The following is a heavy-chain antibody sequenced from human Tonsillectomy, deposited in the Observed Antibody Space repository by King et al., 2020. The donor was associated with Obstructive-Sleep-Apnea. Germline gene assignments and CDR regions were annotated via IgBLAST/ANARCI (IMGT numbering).Heavy chain of an antibody. CDR3: AKDMRSSGYYYDY. CDR2: ISWNSGSI. D-gene: IGHD3-22*01. J-gene: IGHJ4*02. Sequence: VQLVESGGGLVQPGRSLRLSCAASGFTFDDYAMHWVRQAPGKGLEWVSGISWNSGSIGYADSVKGRFTISRDNAKNSLYLQMNSLRAEDTALYYCAKDMRSSGYYYDYWGQGTLVTVSS. V-gene: IGHV3-9*01. CDR1: GFTFDDYA.